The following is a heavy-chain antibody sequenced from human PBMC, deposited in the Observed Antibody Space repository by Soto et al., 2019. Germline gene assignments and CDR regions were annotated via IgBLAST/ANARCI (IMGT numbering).Heavy chain of an antibody. CDR1: GFTFNYYW. D-gene: IGHD3-16*01. J-gene: IGHJ3*01. CDR3: ARGDKGGFDL. V-gene: IGHV3-74*01. CDR2: IHSDGSST. Sequence: EVQLVESEGGLVQRGGSLRLSCAASGFTFNYYWMHWVRQAPGQGLVWVSHIHSDGSSTTYAHSVKGRFTISRDNAKNTLYSQLNRLRAEDTAVYYCARGDKGGFDLWGQGTTVTVSS.